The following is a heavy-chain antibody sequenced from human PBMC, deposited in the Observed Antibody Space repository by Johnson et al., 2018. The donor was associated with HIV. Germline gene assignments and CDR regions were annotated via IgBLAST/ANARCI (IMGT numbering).Heavy chain of an antibody. V-gene: IGHV3-15*01. CDR2: IQSKTDGGTT. CDR3: TTGTTVPTWD. Sequence: VQLVESGGGLVKPGGSLRLSCAASGFTFSDAWMSWVRQAPWKGLEWVGRIQSKTDGGTTDDAAPVKGRFTISRDDSKNTLYLQMNSLKTEDTAVYYCTTGTTVPTWDWGQGTMVTVSS. CDR1: GFTFSDAW. J-gene: IGHJ3*01. D-gene: IGHD4-17*01.